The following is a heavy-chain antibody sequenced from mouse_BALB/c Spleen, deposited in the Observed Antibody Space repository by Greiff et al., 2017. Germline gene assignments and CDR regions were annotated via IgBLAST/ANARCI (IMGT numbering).Heavy chain of an antibody. Sequence: EVQLQQSGADLVRSGASVKLSCTASGFTIKDYYMHWVNQRPEQGLEWIGWIDPENGDTEYAPKFQGKATMTADTSSNTAYLQLSSLTSEDTAVYYCNAHYYGSSPSYAMDYWGQGTSVTVSS. J-gene: IGHJ4*01. V-gene: IGHV14-4*02. CDR1: GFTIKDYY. D-gene: IGHD1-1*01. CDR3: NAHYYGSSPSYAMDY. CDR2: IDPENGDT.